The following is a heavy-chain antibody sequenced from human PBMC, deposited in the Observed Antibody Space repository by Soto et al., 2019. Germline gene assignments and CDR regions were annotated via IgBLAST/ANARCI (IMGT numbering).Heavy chain of an antibody. CDR1: GYTFTNYD. V-gene: IGHV1-8*01. Sequence: QVQRVQSGAEVKKPGASVKVSCKASGYTFTNYDINWMRQATGQGLEWMGWMNPNSGHTNYAQKFQGRVTMTRNTSISTAYMELTSLRSEDTAMYYCASGMSTTWGQGTLVTVSS. CDR2: MNPNSGHT. D-gene: IGHD2-2*01. J-gene: IGHJ5*02. CDR3: ASGMSTT.